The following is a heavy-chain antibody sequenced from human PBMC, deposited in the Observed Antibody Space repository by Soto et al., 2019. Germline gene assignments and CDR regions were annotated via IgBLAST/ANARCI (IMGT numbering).Heavy chain of an antibody. Sequence: QVQLQQWGAGLLKPSETLSLTCAVYSGSFSGYYYSWIRQPPGKGLEWIGEITHGGSTTYSPSLRSRINMSLHTCRNQFSLNMTSVTAAVTVVYFCARGRLFLTSSGLAITYFDFWGQGSLVSVFS. J-gene: IGHJ4*02. CDR1: SGSFSGYY. CDR2: ITHGGST. CDR3: ARGRLFLTSSGLAITYFDF. D-gene: IGHD3-22*01. V-gene: IGHV4-34*01.